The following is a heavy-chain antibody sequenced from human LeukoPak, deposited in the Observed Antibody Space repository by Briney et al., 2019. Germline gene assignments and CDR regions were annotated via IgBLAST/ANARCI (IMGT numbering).Heavy chain of an antibody. CDR3: ARASGWYPRDYFDY. V-gene: IGHV1-18*01. D-gene: IGHD6-19*01. Sequence: ASVKVSCKASGYTFTSYGISWVRQAPGQGLEWMGWISAYNGNTNYAQKLQGRVTMATDTSTSTAYMELRSLRSDDTAVYYCARASGWYPRDYFDYWGQGTLVTVSS. CDR1: GYTFTSYG. J-gene: IGHJ4*02. CDR2: ISAYNGNT.